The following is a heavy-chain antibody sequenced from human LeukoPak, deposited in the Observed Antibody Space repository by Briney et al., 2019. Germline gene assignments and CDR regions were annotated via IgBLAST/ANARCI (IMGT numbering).Heavy chain of an antibody. CDR2: INHSGST. D-gene: IGHD6-25*01. CDR3: ARDIEQRIDAFNI. CDR1: GGSFSGYY. Sequence: SETLSLTCAVYGGSFSGYYWSWIRQPPGKGLEWIGEINHSGSTYYNPSLKSRFTMSIDTFKNQFSLKLSSVAAADTAVYYCARDIEQRIDAFNIWGQGTMVTVSS. V-gene: IGHV4-34*09. J-gene: IGHJ3*02.